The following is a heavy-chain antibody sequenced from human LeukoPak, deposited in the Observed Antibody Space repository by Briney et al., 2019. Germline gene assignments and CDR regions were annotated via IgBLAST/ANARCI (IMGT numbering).Heavy chain of an antibody. V-gene: IGHV1-2*02. Sequence: ASVKVSCKASGYTFTGYYMHWVRQAPGQGLEWMGWINPNSGGTNYAQKFQGRVTMTRDTSISTAYMELSRLRSDDTAVYYCARDLTIFGVVTTTHYGMGVWGQGTTVTVSS. CDR1: GYTFTGYY. D-gene: IGHD3-3*01. CDR2: INPNSGGT. CDR3: ARDLTIFGVVTTTHYGMGV. J-gene: IGHJ6*02.